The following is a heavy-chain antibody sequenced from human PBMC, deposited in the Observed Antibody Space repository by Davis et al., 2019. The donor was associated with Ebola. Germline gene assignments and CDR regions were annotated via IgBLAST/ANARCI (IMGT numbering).Heavy chain of an antibody. Sequence: GGSLRLSCAASGFTFSDYYMSWIRQAPGKGLEWVSYISSSGSTIYYADSVKGRFTISRDNAKNSLYLQMNSLRAEDTAVYYCASPLVSGYYYGMDVWGQGTTVTVSS. CDR2: ISSSGSTI. CDR1: GFTFSDYY. V-gene: IGHV3-11*04. J-gene: IGHJ6*02. CDR3: ASPLVSGYYYGMDV. D-gene: IGHD2-15*01.